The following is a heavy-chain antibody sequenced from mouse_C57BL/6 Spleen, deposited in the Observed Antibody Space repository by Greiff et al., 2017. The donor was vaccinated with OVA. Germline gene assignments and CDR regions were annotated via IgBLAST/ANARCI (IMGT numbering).Heavy chain of an antibody. CDR2: IDPNSGGT. Sequence: VQLQQPGAELVKPGASVKLSCKASGYTFTSYWMHWVKQRPGRGLEWIGRIDPNSGGTKYNEKFKSKATLTVDKPSSTAYMQLSRLTSEDSAVYECERSRWLRGDYAMDYWGQGTSVTVSS. CDR1: GYTFTSYW. J-gene: IGHJ4*01. CDR3: ERSRWLRGDYAMDY. D-gene: IGHD2-2*01. V-gene: IGHV1-72*01.